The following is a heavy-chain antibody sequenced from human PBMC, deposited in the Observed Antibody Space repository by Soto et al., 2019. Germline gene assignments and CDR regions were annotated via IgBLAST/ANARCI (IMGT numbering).Heavy chain of an antibody. J-gene: IGHJ4*02. CDR3: GRAQLVDTIND. D-gene: IGHD5-12*01. Sequence: SQTLRAPRNVAGGSIGGGGCHRSFIRQPPGKGLEWIGYIYYSGSTYYNPSLKSRVTISVDTSKNQFSLKLSSVTAADTAVYYCGRAQLVDTINDWGEALLGTVYS. CDR2: IYYSGST. V-gene: IGHV4-30-4*08. CDR1: GGSIGGGGCH.